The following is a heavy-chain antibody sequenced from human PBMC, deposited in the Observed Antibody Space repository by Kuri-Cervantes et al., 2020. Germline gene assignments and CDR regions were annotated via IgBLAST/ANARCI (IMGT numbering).Heavy chain of an antibody. V-gene: IGHV3-30*03. CDR1: GFTFSSYG. Sequence: LSLTCAASGFTFSSYGMHWVRQAPGKGLEWVAVISYDGSNKYYADSVKGRFTISRDNAKNTLYLQMNSLRAEDTAVYYCARGEVYYDFWSGYYPNWFDPWGQGTLVTVSS. J-gene: IGHJ5*02. CDR3: ARGEVYYDFWSGYYPNWFDP. CDR2: ISYDGSNK. D-gene: IGHD3-3*01.